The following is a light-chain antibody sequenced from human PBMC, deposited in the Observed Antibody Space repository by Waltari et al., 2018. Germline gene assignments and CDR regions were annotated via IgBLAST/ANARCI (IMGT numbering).Light chain of an antibody. CDR2: GAS. V-gene: IGKV3-15*01. J-gene: IGKJ4*01. CDR1: QSIRSN. CDR3: QQYENWPPIT. Sequence: EIVMTQSPGTLSVSPGERATPSCWASQSIRSNLAWYQQKPGQAPRLLIYGASTRATGIPARFSGSGSGTDFTLTISSLQSEDLAVYYCQQYENWPPITFGGGTKVEIK.